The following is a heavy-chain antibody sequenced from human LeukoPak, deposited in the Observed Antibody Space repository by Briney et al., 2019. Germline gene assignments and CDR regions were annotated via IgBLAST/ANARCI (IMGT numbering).Heavy chain of an antibody. D-gene: IGHD2-15*01. CDR2: IRYDGSNK. CDR1: GFTFSSYG. V-gene: IGHV3-33*01. Sequence: PGRALRLSCAASGFTFSSYGMHWVGQAPGKGLEGVAVIRYDGSNKYYADSVKGRFTISRDNSTHPLYLQINSLRADDTSVYYCARDSGGGSTCCFDPWGQGTLVTVSS. J-gene: IGHJ5*02. CDR3: ARDSGGGSTCCFDP.